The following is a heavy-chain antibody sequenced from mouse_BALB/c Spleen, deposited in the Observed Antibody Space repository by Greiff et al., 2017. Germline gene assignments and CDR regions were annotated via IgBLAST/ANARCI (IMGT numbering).Heavy chain of an antibody. Sequence: EVQLQQSGAELVRPGASVKISCKAFGYTFTNHHINWVKQRPGQGLDWIGYINPYNDYTSYNQKFKGKAKLTAVTSTSTAYMELSSLTNEDSAVYYCTNGYDPYYFDYWGQGTTLTVSS. CDR1: GYTFTNHH. J-gene: IGHJ2*01. CDR3: TNGYDPYYFDY. D-gene: IGHD2-2*01. CDR2: INPYNDYT. V-gene: IGHV1-5*01.